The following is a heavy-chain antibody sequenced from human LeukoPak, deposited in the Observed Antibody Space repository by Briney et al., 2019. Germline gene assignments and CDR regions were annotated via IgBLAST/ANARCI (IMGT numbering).Heavy chain of an antibody. Sequence: NTGESLKISCKGSGYSFTSYWIGWVRQMPGKGLEWMGIIYPGDSDTRYSPSFQGQVTISADKSISTAYLQWSGLKASDTAMYYCARIGYCSSTSCYDFDYWGQGTLVTVSS. CDR1: GYSFTSYW. V-gene: IGHV5-51*01. D-gene: IGHD2-2*01. CDR2: IYPGDSDT. J-gene: IGHJ4*02. CDR3: ARIGYCSSTSCYDFDY.